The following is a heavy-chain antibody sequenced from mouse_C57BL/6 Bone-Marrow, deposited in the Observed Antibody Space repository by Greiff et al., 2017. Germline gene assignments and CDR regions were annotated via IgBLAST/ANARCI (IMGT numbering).Heavy chain of an antibody. CDR1: GYTFTSYW. CDR3: ASLQGSSSHYFDY. D-gene: IGHD1-1*01. CDR2: IYPGRGRT. J-gene: IGHJ2*01. Sequence: QVQLQQSGAELVKPGASVTMSCKASGYTFTSYWITWVKQRPGQGLAWIGDIYPGRGRTNYNEKFKSKATLTVETSSSTAYRQLSSLTSEDSAVYYCASLQGSSSHYFDYWGQGTTLTVSS. V-gene: IGHV1-55*01.